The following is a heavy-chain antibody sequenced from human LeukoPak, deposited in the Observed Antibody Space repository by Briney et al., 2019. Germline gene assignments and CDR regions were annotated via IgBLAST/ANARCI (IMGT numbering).Heavy chain of an antibody. D-gene: IGHD2-15*01. CDR2: IRYDGSNK. CDR1: GFTFSSYG. V-gene: IGHV3-30*02. J-gene: IGHJ4*02. Sequence: GGSLRLSCAASGFTFSSYGMYWVRQAPGKGLEWVAFIRYDGSNKYYADSVKGRFTISRDNSKNTLYLQMNSLRAEDTAVYYCAKDKGYCSGGSCYFYFDYWGQGTLVTVSS. CDR3: AKDKGYCSGGSCYFYFDY.